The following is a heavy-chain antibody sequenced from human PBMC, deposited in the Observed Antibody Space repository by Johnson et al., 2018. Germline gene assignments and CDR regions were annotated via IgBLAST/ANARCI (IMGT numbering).Heavy chain of an antibody. CDR3: TRGQTYGMY. CDR1: GFTFGDNA. CDR2: IRSKAYSGTT. D-gene: IGHD3-10*01. Sequence: VQRVESGGGLVQPGRSLXLSCKSTGFTFGDNAMSWFRQAPGKGLEWVGFIRSKAYSGTTEYAPSVNGRFTISRDVSKSIAHLQMNSLKTEDTALYYCTRGQTYGMYWGQGTLVTVSS. V-gene: IGHV3-49*03. J-gene: IGHJ4*02.